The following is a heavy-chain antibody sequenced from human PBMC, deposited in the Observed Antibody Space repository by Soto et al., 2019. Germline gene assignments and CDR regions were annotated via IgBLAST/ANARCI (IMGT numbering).Heavy chain of an antibody. D-gene: IGHD2-15*01. J-gene: IGHJ6*03. CDR3: ARDSRRYCSGGSCYSQGYYYYMDV. CDR2: IYYSGST. CDR1: GGSISSGGYY. V-gene: IGHV4-31*03. Sequence: QVQLQESGPGLVKPSQTLSLTCTVSGGSISSGGYYWSWIRQHPGKGLEWIGYIYYSGSTYYNPSLKSRVTISVDTSKNQFSLKLSSVTAADTAVYYCARDSRRYCSGGSCYSQGYYYYMDVWGKGTTVTVSS.